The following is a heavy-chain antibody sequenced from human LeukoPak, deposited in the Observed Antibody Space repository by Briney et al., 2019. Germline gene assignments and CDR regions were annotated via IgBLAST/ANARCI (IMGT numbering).Heavy chain of an antibody. CDR1: DGSFGTSY. Sequence: PSETLSLTCGAPDGSFGTSYWNWFRQSPGQGLEWIGETNPSGDTKYNPSLKSRVTISADTSKNQVSLRLNSVTAADTAVYYCTKGLVTSGTRWFDPWGQGTLVTVSS. J-gene: IGHJ5*02. D-gene: IGHD1-1*01. CDR3: TKGLVTSGTRWFDP. CDR2: TNPSGDT. V-gene: IGHV4-34*01.